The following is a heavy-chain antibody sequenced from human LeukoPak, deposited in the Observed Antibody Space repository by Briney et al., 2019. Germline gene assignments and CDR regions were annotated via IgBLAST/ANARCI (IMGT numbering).Heavy chain of an antibody. V-gene: IGHV3-66*01. CDR2: IYSGGST. D-gene: IGHD3-22*01. CDR1: GFTVSSNY. Sequence: GGSLRLSCAASGFTVSSNYMSWVRQAPGKGLEWVSVIYSGGSTYYADSVKGRFTISRDNSKNTLYLQMNSLRAEDTAVYYCARDRSSYDSSGYFYGDFDYWGQGTLVTVSS. CDR3: ARDRSSYDSSGYFYGDFDY. J-gene: IGHJ4*02.